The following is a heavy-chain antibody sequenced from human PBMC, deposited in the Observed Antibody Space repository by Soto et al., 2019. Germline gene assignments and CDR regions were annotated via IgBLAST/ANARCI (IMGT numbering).Heavy chain of an antibody. V-gene: IGHV4-39*01. CDR3: ARNPPSVVVVAATPDWFDP. Sequence: KTSETLSLTCTLSGGSISSISYYWGGIRQPPGKGLEWIGSIYYSGSTYYNPSLNSRVTISVDTSKNQLSLKLSSVTAADTAVYYCARNPPSVVVVAATPDWFDPWGQGTLVTVSS. CDR1: GGSISSISYY. D-gene: IGHD2-15*01. J-gene: IGHJ5*02. CDR2: IYYSGST.